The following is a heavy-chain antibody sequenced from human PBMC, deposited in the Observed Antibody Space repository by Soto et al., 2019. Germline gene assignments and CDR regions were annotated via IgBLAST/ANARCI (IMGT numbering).Heavy chain of an antibody. CDR2: IIPIFGTA. V-gene: IGHV1-69*13. CDR1: GGTFSSYA. CDR3: ARGPVSYSSSWYDTYYYGMDV. Sequence: SEKVSCKASGGTFSSYAISWVRQAPGQGLEWMGGIIPIFGTANYAQKFQGRVTITADESTSTAYMELSSLRSEDTAVYYCARGPVSYSSSWYDTYYYGMDVWGQGTTVTVSS. D-gene: IGHD6-13*01. J-gene: IGHJ6*02.